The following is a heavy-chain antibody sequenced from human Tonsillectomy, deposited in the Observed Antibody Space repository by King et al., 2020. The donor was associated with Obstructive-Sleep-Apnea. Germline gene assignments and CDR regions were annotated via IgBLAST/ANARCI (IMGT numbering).Heavy chain of an antibody. CDR3: ARAGTTGLQDIYYYYGMDV. J-gene: IGHJ6*02. D-gene: IGHD1-7*01. CDR1: GFTFSSYS. CDR2: ISSSSSYI. Sequence: VQLVESGGGLVKPGGSLRLSCAASGFTFSSYSMNWVRQAPGKGLEWVSSISSSSSYIYYADSVKGRFTISRDNAKNSLYLQMNSLRAEDTAVYYCARAGTTGLQDIYYYYGMDVWGQGTTVTVSS. V-gene: IGHV3-21*01.